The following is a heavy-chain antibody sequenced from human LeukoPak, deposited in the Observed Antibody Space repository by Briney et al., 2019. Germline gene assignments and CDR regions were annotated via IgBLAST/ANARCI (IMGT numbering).Heavy chain of an antibody. CDR2: TSSFDGTV. Sequence: GGSLRLACAASGFTFTEYNMSWIRQAPGKGPEWISYTSSFDGTVNYAESVKGRFTISRDNAKSLLYLQMSSLRDEDTAVYYCARDRFGVFDYWGQGTLVSVSS. CDR3: ARDRFGVFDY. D-gene: IGHD3-10*01. CDR1: GFTFTEYN. J-gene: IGHJ4*02. V-gene: IGHV3-11*01.